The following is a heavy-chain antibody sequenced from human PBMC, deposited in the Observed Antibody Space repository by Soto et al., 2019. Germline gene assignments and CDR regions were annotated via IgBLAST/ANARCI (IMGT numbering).Heavy chain of an antibody. CDR2: ISYDGNIK. CDR1: AFSFSHYA. V-gene: IGHV3-30-3*01. D-gene: IGHD2-15*01. J-gene: IGHJ6*02. Sequence: GRSLRLSCGASAFSFSHYAMHWVRQAPGKGLECVAVISYDGNIKRYADSVKGRFTISRDNSENTLYLQMNSLSPEDTAVYYCARAGYCSGGRCYSPYYYYYGMDVWGQGTTVTVSS. CDR3: ARAGYCSGGRCYSPYYYYYGMDV.